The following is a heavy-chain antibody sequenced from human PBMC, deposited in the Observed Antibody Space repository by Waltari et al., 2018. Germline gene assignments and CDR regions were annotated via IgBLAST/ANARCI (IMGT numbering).Heavy chain of an antibody. CDR1: GGSISSHY. D-gene: IGHD6-13*01. V-gene: IGHV4-59*11. CDR2: IYYSGST. CDR3: ARDGAAAGTLYYFDY. J-gene: IGHJ4*02. Sequence: QVQLQESGPGLVKPSETLSLTCTVSGGSISSHYWSWIRQPPGKGLEWIGYIYYSGSTHYNPSLKRRVTISVDTSKNQFSLKLSSVTAADTAVYYCARDGAAAGTLYYFDYWGQGTLVTVSS.